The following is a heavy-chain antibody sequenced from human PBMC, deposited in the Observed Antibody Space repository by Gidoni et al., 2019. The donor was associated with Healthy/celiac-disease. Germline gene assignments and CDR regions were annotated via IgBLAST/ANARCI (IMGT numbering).Heavy chain of an antibody. Sequence: EVQLVESGGGLVKPGGSLRLSCAASGFTFSSYSMNWVRQAPGKGLEWVSSISSSSSYIYYADSVKGRFTISRDNAKNSLYLQMNSLRAEDTAVYYCARGGQGYCSSTSCYKAETINYWGQGTLVTVSS. D-gene: IGHD2-2*02. V-gene: IGHV3-21*01. CDR2: ISSSSSYI. J-gene: IGHJ4*02. CDR1: GFTFSSYS. CDR3: ARGGQGYCSSTSCYKAETINY.